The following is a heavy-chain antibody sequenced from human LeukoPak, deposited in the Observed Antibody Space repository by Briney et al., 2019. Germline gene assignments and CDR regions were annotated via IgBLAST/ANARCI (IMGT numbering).Heavy chain of an antibody. V-gene: IGHV3-23*01. J-gene: IGHJ4*02. CDR2: ISGSGGST. CDR1: GFTFSSYA. D-gene: IGHD6-13*01. CDR3: AKDRGLYSSSWYFDY. Sequence: GGSLRLSCAASGFTFSSYAMSWVRQAPGKGLEWVSAISGSGGSTYYADSVKGRFTISRDNSKNTLYLQMNSLRAEDTAVYYCAKDRGLYSSSWYFDYWGQGTLVTVSS.